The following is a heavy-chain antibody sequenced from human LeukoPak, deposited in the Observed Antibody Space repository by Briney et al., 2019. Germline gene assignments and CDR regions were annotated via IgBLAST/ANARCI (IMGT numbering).Heavy chain of an antibody. CDR2: IYYSGST. J-gene: IGHJ4*02. D-gene: IGHD3-10*01. Sequence: SQTLSLTCTVSGGSISSGGYYWSWIRQHPGKGLEWIGYIYYSGSTYYNPSLKSRVTISVDTSKNQFSLKLSSVTAADTAVYYCARGGITMVRGVTFDYWGQGTLVTVSS. V-gene: IGHV4-31*03. CDR1: GGSISSGGYY. CDR3: ARGGITMVRGVTFDY.